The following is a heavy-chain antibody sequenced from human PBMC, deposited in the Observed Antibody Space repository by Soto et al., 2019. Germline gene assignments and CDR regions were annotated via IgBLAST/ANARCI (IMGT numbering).Heavy chain of an antibody. Sequence: GGSLRLSCAASGFTFSTYWMSWVRQAPGKRLEWVANIKPDGSQKWYVDSVKGRFTISRDNANNSLYLQIISLLAEDTAMYYCARGDYYDTSGPFSDASDLWRQGTLVTVSS. V-gene: IGHV3-7*04. CDR1: GFTFSTYW. J-gene: IGHJ3*01. D-gene: IGHD3-22*01. CDR2: IKPDGSQK. CDR3: ARGDYYDTSGPFSDASDL.